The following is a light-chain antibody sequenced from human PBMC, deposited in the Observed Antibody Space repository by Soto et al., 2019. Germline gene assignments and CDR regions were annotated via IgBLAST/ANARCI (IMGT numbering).Light chain of an antibody. J-gene: IGKJ5*01. CDR2: GAS. CDR1: QSVSGN. Sequence: EIVMTQSPATLSVSPGERATLSCRASQSVSGNLAWYQQKPGQAPRLLIYGASTRATGIPARFSGGGSGTEFTLTISSLEPEDFALYYCQQRNTWPPITFGQGTRLEIK. V-gene: IGKV3-15*01. CDR3: QQRNTWPPIT.